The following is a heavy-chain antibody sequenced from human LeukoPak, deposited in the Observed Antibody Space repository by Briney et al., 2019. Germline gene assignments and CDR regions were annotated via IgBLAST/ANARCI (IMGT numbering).Heavy chain of an antibody. CDR2: ISYNGGSA. CDR3: AKVGFRNDYGDNNWFDP. J-gene: IGHJ5*02. CDR1: GFTFSNYA. V-gene: IGHV3-23*01. D-gene: IGHD4-17*01. Sequence: GGSLRLSCVASGFTFSNYAVNWVRQAPGKGLEWVSCISYNGGSAHYADSVKGRFTVSRDNSKNIAHLQMDSLRAEDTAVYYCAKVGFRNDYGDNNWFDPWGQGTLVTVSS.